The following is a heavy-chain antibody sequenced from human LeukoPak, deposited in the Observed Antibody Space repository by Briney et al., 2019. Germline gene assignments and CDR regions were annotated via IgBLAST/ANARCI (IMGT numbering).Heavy chain of an antibody. CDR1: GGSFSGYY. V-gene: IGHV4-34*01. Sequence: PSETLSLTCAVYGGSFSGYYWSWIRQPPGKGLEWIGEINHSGSTNHNPSLKSRVTISVDTSKNQFSLKLSSVTAADTAVYYCARSLYSYGPTLFDYWGQGTLVTVSS. J-gene: IGHJ4*02. D-gene: IGHD5-18*01. CDR2: INHSGST. CDR3: ARSLYSYGPTLFDY.